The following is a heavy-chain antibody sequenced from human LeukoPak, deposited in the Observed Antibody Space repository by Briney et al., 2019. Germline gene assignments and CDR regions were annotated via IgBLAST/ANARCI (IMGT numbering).Heavy chain of an antibody. V-gene: IGHV4-59*01. D-gene: IGHD5-12*01. Sequence: PSETLSLTCTVSGGPISRYYRSWIRQSPGTGLEWIGYIYDRGSPNYNPSLKSRVTISVDTSKNQFSLKLSSVTAADTAVYYCARDSSGYDSNYFDYWGQGTLVTVSS. CDR3: ARDSSGYDSNYFDY. J-gene: IGHJ4*02. CDR2: IYDRGSP. CDR1: GGPISRYY.